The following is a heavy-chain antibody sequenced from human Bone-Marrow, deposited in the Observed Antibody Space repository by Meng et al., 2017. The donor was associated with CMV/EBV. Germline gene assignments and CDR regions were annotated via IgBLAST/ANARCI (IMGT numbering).Heavy chain of an antibody. V-gene: IGHV1-69-2*01. CDR1: DFSFNDYY. D-gene: IGHD4-11*01. CDR3: ATGWGPYSGASFDS. Sequence: ASVKVSCKISDFSFNDYYIHWVRQAPGRGLEWVGRGYLGGGETMYADKFGDRVSITADRPIDTTYLELNNVRSDDTAVYYCATGWGPYSGASFDSWGQGTRVTGSS. J-gene: IGHJ5*01. CDR2: GYLGGGET.